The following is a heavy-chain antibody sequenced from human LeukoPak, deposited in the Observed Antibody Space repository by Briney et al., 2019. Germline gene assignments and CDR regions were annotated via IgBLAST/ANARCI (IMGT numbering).Heavy chain of an antibody. D-gene: IGHD3-22*01. CDR3: AKQRKLGGYYY. CDR1: GFTFSSYA. CDR2: ISGSGGST. V-gene: IGHV3-23*01. J-gene: IGHJ4*02. Sequence: GGSLGLSCAASGFTFSSYAMSWVRQAPGKGLEWVSAISGSGGSTYYADSVKGRFTISRDNSKNTLYLQMNSLRAEDTAVYYCAKQRKLGGYYYWGQGTLVTVSS.